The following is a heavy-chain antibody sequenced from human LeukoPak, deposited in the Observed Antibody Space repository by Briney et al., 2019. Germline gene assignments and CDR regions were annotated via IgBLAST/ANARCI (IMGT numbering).Heavy chain of an antibody. CDR1: GFTFSSYG. Sequence: GGSLRLSCAASGFTFSSYGVHWVRQAPGKGLEWVAFIRYDGSNKYYADSVKGRFTISRDNSKNTLYLQMNSLRAEDTAVYYCAKDQLNYGDYVSPFDYWGQGTLVTVSS. CDR2: IRYDGSNK. V-gene: IGHV3-30*02. CDR3: AKDQLNYGDYVSPFDY. D-gene: IGHD4-17*01. J-gene: IGHJ4*02.